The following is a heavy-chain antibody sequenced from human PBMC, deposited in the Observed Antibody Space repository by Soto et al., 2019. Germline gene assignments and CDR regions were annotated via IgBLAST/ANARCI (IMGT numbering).Heavy chain of an antibody. J-gene: IGHJ4*02. D-gene: IGHD4-17*01. CDR3: ARQETTVVTPLLH. CDR1: GYSFTSYW. CDR2: IYPGDSDT. Sequence: GESLKISCKGSGYSFTSYWIGWVRQMPGKGLEWMGIIYPGDSDTRYSPSFQGQVTISADKSISTAYLQWSSLKASDTAMYYCARQETTVVTPLLHWGQGTLVTVSS. V-gene: IGHV5-51*01.